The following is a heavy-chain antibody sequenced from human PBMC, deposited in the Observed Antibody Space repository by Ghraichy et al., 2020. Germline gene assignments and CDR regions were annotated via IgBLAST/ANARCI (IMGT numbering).Heavy chain of an antibody. CDR3: ARDQACSGIDCYGAFDS. CDR1: GFTFSSYW. D-gene: IGHD2-2*01. J-gene: IGHJ4*02. V-gene: IGHV3-7*01. Sequence: GGSLRLSCAASGFTFSSYWMSWVRQAPGKGLEWVANVKYDGSDKYYVDSVRGRFSISRDNAENSLYLQMSSLRAEDTAVYYCARDQACSGIDCYGAFDSWGQGTLVTVSS. CDR2: VKYDGSDK.